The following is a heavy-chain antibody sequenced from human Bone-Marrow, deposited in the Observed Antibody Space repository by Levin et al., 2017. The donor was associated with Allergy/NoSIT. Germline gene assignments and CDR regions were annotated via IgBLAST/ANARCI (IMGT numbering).Heavy chain of an antibody. J-gene: IGHJ4*02. Sequence: GGSLRLSCIVSGFRFGDYGMHWVRQAPGKGLEWVAVIWFDGSNEFYADSVKGRFTISRDNSKNTLYLQMDSLTVEDTALYYCARDREAIYYLDSWGQGTLVTVSS. CDR2: IWFDGSNE. D-gene: IGHD3-10*01. V-gene: IGHV3-33*01. CDR3: ARDREAIYYLDS. CDR1: GFRFGDYG.